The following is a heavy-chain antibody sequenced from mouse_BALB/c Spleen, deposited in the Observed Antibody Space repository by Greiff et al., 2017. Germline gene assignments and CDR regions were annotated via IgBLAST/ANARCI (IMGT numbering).Heavy chain of an antibody. V-gene: IGHV2-6-7*01. Sequence: QVHVKQSGPGLVAPSQSLSITCTVSGFSLTGYGVNWVRRPPGKGLEWLGMIWGDGSTDYNSALKSRLSISKDNSKSQVFLKMNSLQTDDTARYYCATTQTARAGAMDYWGQGTSVTVSS. CDR3: ATTQTARAGAMDY. CDR2: IWGDGST. CDR1: GFSLTGYG. D-gene: IGHD3-2*01. J-gene: IGHJ4*01.